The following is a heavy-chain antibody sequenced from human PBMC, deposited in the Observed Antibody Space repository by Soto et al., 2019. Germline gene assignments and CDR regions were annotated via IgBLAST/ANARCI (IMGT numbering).Heavy chain of an antibody. V-gene: IGHV1-69*06. Sequence: QVQLVQSGAEVKKPGASVRVSCTAAGGTFSSTHAINWVRQAPGQGLEWMGGFVPVFDAADYAQRFQDRITLSEDKSTSTVYLELSSLRSEDTAVYFCAKTQFKIRRQKNYYYYLDVWGQGTTVTVSS. CDR2: FVPVFDAA. J-gene: IGHJ6*02. CDR3: AKTQFKIRRQKNYYYYLDV. CDR1: GGTFSSTHA.